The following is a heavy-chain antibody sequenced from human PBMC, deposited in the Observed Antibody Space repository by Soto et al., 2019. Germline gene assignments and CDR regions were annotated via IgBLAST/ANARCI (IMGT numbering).Heavy chain of an antibody. CDR3: YYYGMDV. V-gene: IGHV4-4*07. J-gene: IGHJ6*02. CDR2: IYASGST. CDR1: GGSIRSAY. Sequence: SETLSLTCSVSGGSIRSAYWNWIRQPAGKGLEWIGRIYASGSTNYNPSLQSRVTMSVDTSTNQFYLKLTSLTAADSAVYYYYYYGMDVWGQGTTVTVSS.